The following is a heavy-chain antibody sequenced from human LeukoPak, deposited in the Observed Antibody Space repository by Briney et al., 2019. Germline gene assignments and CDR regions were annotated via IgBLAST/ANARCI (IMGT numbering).Heavy chain of an antibody. D-gene: IGHD5-18*01. CDR2: INRDGSRT. CDR1: GFTFSNHW. J-gene: IGHJ4*02. Sequence: PGGSLRLSCAASGFTFSNHWMHWVRHAPGKGLMWVSRINRDGSRTDYADSVKGRFTISRDDAKSTLYLQVNSLRAEDTAVYFCARGGSDTAMAHDYWGQGTLVTVSS. CDR3: ARGGSDTAMAHDY. V-gene: IGHV3-74*01.